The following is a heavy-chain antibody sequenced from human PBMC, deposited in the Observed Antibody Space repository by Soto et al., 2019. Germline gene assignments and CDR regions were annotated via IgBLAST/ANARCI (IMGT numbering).Heavy chain of an antibody. CDR2: INPNGYTS. CDR3: ARDLHGAFTTMIY. V-gene: IGHV1-46*02. J-gene: IGHJ4*02. CDR1: GYTFNNYY. D-gene: IGHD3-22*01. Sequence: QVQMVQSGAEVKKPGASIKVSYKSSGYTFNNYYIHWVRQAPGQGLEWMGIINPNGYTSTLSQKFQGRLTVTSDPSTSTVYMELGSLTSEDTAMYYCARDLHGAFTTMIYWGQGTLVTVSS.